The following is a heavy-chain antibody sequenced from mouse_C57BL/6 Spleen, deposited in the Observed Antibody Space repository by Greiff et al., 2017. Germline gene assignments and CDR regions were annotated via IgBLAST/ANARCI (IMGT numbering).Heavy chain of an antibody. CDR3: ARKRGQFSYAMDY. J-gene: IGHJ4*01. V-gene: IGHV1-69*01. CDR1: GYTFTSYW. Sequence: QVQLKQPGAELVMPGASVKLSCKASGYTFTSYWMHWVKQRPGQGLEWIGEIDPSDSYTNYNQKFKGKSTLTVDKSSSTAYMQLSSLTSEDSAVYYCARKRGQFSYAMDYWGQGTSVTVSS. D-gene: IGHD3-3*01. CDR2: IDPSDSYT.